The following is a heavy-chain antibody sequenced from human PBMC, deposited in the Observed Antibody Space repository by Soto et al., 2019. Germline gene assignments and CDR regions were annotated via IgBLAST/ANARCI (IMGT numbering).Heavy chain of an antibody. Sequence: EVHLVESGGGLVQPGGSLRLSCTASGFIVSDTYVNWVRQAPGKGLEWVSVISNRGDTHYADSVRGRFSLSRDISDNTLHLQMNNLRVEDRAVYYCAREPRYCRGGSCSITGDAYDIWGPGTMVTVSS. CDR2: ISNRGDT. D-gene: IGHD2-15*01. J-gene: IGHJ3*02. CDR1: GFIVSDTY. CDR3: AREPRYCRGGSCSITGDAYDI. V-gene: IGHV3-66*01.